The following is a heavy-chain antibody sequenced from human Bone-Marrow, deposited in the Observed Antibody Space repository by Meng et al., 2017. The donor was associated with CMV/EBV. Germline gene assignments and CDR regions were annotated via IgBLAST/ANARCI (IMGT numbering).Heavy chain of an antibody. CDR1: GYTFTGYY. V-gene: IGHV1-2*02. CDR2: INPKSGGT. Sequence: ASVKVSCKASGYTFTGYYMHWVRQAPGQGLEWMGWINPKSGGTNYAQKFQGRVTMTRDTSSSTAHMELSRLTSDDTAVYYWARVHIAAAGYYYNGMDVWGQGITVTVSS. CDR3: ARVHIAAAGYYYNGMDV. D-gene: IGHD6-13*01. J-gene: IGHJ6*02.